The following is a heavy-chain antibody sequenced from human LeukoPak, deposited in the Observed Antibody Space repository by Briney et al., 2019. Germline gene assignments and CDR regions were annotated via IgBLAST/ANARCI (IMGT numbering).Heavy chain of an antibody. CDR1: GGSFSGYY. J-gene: IGHJ6*02. CDR3: ARDRRTSGSGSYYPPYYYYYGVDV. CDR2: INHSGST. D-gene: IGHD3-10*01. V-gene: IGHV4-34*01. Sequence: PSETLSLTCAVYGGSFSGYYWSWIRQPPGKGLEWIGEINHSGSTNYNPSLKSRVTISVDTSKNQFSLKLSSVTAADTAVYYCARDRRTSGSGSYYPPYYYYYGVDVWGQGTTVTVSS.